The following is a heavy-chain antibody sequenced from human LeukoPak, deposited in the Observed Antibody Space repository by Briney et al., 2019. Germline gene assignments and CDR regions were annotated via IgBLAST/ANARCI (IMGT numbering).Heavy chain of an antibody. Sequence: TGGSLRLSCAASGFTFSSYSMTWVRQAPGKGLEWVSSISSSSSYIYYADSVKGRFTISRDNAKNSLYLQMNSLRAEDTAVYYCARDPHYDSSGYYYRYFDYWGQGTLVTVSS. CDR1: GFTFSSYS. CDR3: ARDPHYDSSGYYYRYFDY. J-gene: IGHJ4*02. V-gene: IGHV3-21*01. D-gene: IGHD3-22*01. CDR2: ISSSSSYI.